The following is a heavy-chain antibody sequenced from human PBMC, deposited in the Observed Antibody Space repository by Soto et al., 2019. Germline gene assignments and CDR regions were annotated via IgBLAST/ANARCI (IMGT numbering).Heavy chain of an antibody. CDR2: INHSGST. J-gene: IGHJ4*02. V-gene: IGHV4-34*01. CDR1: GGSFSGYY. CDR3: ARFQRWYGSGSYIYFDY. Sequence: PSETLSLTCAVYGGSFSGYYWSWIRQPPGKGLEWIGEINHSGSTNYNPSLKSRVTISVDTSKNQFSLKLSSVTAADTAVYYCARFQRWYGSGSYIYFDYWGQGTLVTVSS. D-gene: IGHD3-10*01.